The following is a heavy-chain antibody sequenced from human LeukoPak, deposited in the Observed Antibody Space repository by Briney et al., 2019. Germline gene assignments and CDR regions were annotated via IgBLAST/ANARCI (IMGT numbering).Heavy chain of an antibody. J-gene: IGHJ4*02. D-gene: IGHD3-10*01. Sequence: GGSLRLSCAASGFTFSSYAMSWVRQAPGKGLEWVSVIYSGGSTYYADSVKGRFTISRDNSKNTLYLQMNSLRAEDTAVYYCARIVYGSGSYCFDYWGQGTLVTVSS. CDR1: GFTFSSYA. CDR3: ARIVYGSGSYCFDY. V-gene: IGHV3-66*01. CDR2: IYSGGST.